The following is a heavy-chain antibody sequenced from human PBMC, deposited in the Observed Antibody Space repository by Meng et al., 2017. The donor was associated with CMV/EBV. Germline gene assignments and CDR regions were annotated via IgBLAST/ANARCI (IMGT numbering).Heavy chain of an antibody. CDR2: IYYSGST. CDR1: GGSISSSSYY. CDR3: ARAHEANWFDP. J-gene: IGHJ5*02. Sequence: SETLSLTCTVSGGSISSSSYYWGWIRQPPGKGLEWIGSIYYSGSTYYNLSLKSRVTISVDTSKNQFSLKLSSVTAADTAVYYCARAHEANWFDPWGQGTLVTVSS. V-gene: IGHV4-39*07.